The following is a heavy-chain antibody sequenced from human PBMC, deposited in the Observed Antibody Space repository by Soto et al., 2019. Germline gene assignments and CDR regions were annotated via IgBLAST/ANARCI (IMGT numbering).Heavy chain of an antibody. CDR3: ARHDWNGVDY. Sequence: QLQLQESGPGLVKPSETLSLTCTVSGGSISSSSYFWGWIRQPPGKGLEWIGSIYYSGSTYYNPSPQSRVTISVDTSKNQCSLKLSSVTAADTAVYYCARHDWNGVDYWGQGTLVTVSS. J-gene: IGHJ4*02. D-gene: IGHD1-1*01. V-gene: IGHV4-39*01. CDR2: IYYSGST. CDR1: GGSISSSSYF.